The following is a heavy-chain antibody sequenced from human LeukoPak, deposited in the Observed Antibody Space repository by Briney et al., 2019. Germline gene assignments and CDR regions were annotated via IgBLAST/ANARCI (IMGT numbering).Heavy chain of an antibody. J-gene: IGHJ5*02. V-gene: IGHV3-9*01. D-gene: IGHD2-2*01. CDR1: GFTFNSYS. Sequence: PGGSLRLSCAASGFTFNSYSMNWVRQAPGKGLEWVSGISWNSGSIGYADSVKGRFTISRDNAKNSLYLQMNSLRAEDTALYYCAKGRDKYQLLSKNWFDPWGQGTLVTVSS. CDR3: AKGRDKYQLLSKNWFDP. CDR2: ISWNSGSI.